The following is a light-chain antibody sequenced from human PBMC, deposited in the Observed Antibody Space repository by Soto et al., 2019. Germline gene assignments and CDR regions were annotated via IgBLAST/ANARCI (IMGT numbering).Light chain of an antibody. CDR1: QSLSIY. CDR2: GVS. V-gene: IGKV1-39*01. CDR3: QQAYSAPRT. Sequence: DIQMTQSPSSLSASVGDRVTITCRASQSLSIYLNWYQQRPGKAPKLLIYGVSTLQAGVPSRFSDSGSGTDFTLTINNLQPEDFATYYCQQAYSAPRTFGQGTKVEIK. J-gene: IGKJ1*01.